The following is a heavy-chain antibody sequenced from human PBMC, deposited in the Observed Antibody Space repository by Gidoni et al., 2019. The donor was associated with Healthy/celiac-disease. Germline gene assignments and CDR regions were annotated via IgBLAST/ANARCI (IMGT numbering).Heavy chain of an antibody. J-gene: IGHJ4*02. Sequence: EVQLVESGGGLVQPGGSLRLSCAASGFTFSSYSMNWVRQAPGKGLEWVSYISSSSSTIYYADSVKGRFTISRDNAKNSLYLQMNSLRAEDTAVYYCARDRGQQWLDNFDYWGQGTLVTVSS. CDR3: ARDRGQQWLDNFDY. V-gene: IGHV3-48*01. CDR2: ISSSSSTI. D-gene: IGHD6-19*01. CDR1: GFTFSSYS.